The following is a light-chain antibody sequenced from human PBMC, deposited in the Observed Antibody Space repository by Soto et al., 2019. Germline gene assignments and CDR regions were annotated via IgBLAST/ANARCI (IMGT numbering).Light chain of an antibody. V-gene: IGKV1-5*03. CDR1: QTISSW. CDR3: QHYNSYSEA. CDR2: KAS. Sequence: IQMTQSPSPLSGSVGDRVTITSRASQTISSWLAWYQQKPGKAPKLLIYKASTLKSGVPSRFSGSGSGTEFTLTISSLQPDDFATYYCQHYNSYSEAFGQGTKVDIK. J-gene: IGKJ1*01.